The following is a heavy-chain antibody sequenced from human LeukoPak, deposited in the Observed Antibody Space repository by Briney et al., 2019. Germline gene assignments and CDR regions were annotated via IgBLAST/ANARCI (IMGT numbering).Heavy chain of an antibody. Sequence: SETLSLTCTVSGGAISSYFWSWIRQPPGKGLEWIGYIQNSGNSNYNSSLKSRVTISVDTSQNHFSLKVSSVTAADTAVYYCARGRRWQQSPFDYWGRGTLVTVSS. CDR3: ARGRRWQQSPFDY. CDR1: GGAISSYF. D-gene: IGHD5-24*01. CDR2: IQNSGNS. J-gene: IGHJ4*02. V-gene: IGHV4-59*01.